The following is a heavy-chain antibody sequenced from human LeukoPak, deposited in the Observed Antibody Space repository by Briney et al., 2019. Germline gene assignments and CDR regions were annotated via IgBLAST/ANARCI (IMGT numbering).Heavy chain of an antibody. V-gene: IGHV3-48*01. CDR2: ISGSGSVS. CDR1: GFTFSSYS. Sequence: PGGSLRLSCAASGFTFSSYSMNWVRQAPGKGLEWISYISGSGSVSYYEDSVKGRFTISRDNAKNSLYLQMNSLRAEDTAVYYCAKEYPSGFDPWGQGTLVTVSS. J-gene: IGHJ5*02. D-gene: IGHD1-14*01. CDR3: AKEYPSGFDP.